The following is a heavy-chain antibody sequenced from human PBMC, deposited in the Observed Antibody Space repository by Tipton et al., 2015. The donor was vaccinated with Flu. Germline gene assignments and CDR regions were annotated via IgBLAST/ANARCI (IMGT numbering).Heavy chain of an antibody. Sequence: TLSLTCTVSGVSINSSNYYWAWIRQPPGKGLEWIDSVYFSGTNYYNRSLKRRVTLSIDTSKNQFSLKMNSVTAADTAVYYCARDPFYYDILTGYKSGGMDVWGQGTTVTVS. CDR3: ARDPFYYDILTGYKSGGMDV. CDR1: GVSINSSNYY. J-gene: IGHJ6*02. CDR2: VYFSGTN. D-gene: IGHD3-9*01. V-gene: IGHV4-39*07.